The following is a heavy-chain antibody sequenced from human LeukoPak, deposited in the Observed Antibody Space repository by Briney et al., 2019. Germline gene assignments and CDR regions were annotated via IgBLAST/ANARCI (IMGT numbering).Heavy chain of an antibody. CDR1: GFTVSSNY. V-gene: IGHV3-53*01. Sequence: PGGSLRLSCAASGFTVSSNYMSWVRQAPGKGLEWVSVIYSGGSTYYADSVKGRFTISRDNSKNTLYLQMNSLRAEDTAVYYCARGLAQTSDAFGIWGQGTMVTVSS. CDR2: IYSGGST. CDR3: ARGLAQTSDAFGI. J-gene: IGHJ3*02.